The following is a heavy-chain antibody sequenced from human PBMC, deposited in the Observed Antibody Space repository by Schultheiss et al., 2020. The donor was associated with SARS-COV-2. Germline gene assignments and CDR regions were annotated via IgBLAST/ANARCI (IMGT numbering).Heavy chain of an antibody. D-gene: IGHD6-13*01. J-gene: IGHJ6*02. CDR1: GFTFSNAW. CDR3: ARAYSSSWYWSSGFDYYYYGMDV. V-gene: IGHV4-34*01. Sequence: GSLRLSCAASGFTFSNAWMSWVRQAPGKGLEWIGEINHSGSTNYNPSLKSRVTISVDTSKNQFSLQLNSVTPEDTAVYYCARAYSSSWYWSSGFDYYYYGMDVWGQGTTVTVSS. CDR2: INHSGST.